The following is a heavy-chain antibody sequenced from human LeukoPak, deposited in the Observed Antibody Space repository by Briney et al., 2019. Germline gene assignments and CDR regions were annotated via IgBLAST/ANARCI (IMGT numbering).Heavy chain of an antibody. V-gene: IGHV4-59*01. Sequence: PSETLSLTCTVSGGSISSYYWSWLRQPPGKGLEWIGYIYYSGSTNYNPSLKSRVTISVDTSKKQFSLKLSSVTAADTAVYYCARDRKYIQGGMDVWGQGTTVTVSS. CDR2: IYYSGST. D-gene: IGHD1-1*01. CDR3: ARDRKYIQGGMDV. CDR1: GGSISSYY. J-gene: IGHJ6*02.